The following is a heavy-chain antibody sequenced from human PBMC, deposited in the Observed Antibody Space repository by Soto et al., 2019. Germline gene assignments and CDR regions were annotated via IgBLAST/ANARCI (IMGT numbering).Heavy chain of an antibody. CDR1: GGTFSSYA. D-gene: IGHD3-9*01. V-gene: IGHV1-69*13. CDR3: ASRSNYDILTGYSN. CDR2: IIPIFGTA. J-gene: IGHJ4*02. Sequence: SVTVSCKASGGTFSSYAIIWVRQAPGQGLEWMGGIIPIFGTANYAQKFQGRVTITADESTSTAYMELSSLRSEDTAVYYCASRSNYDILTGYSNWGQGTLVTVSS.